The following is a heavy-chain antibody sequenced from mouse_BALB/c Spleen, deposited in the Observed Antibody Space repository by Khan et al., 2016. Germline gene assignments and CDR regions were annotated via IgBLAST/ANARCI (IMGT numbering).Heavy chain of an antibody. CDR1: GYTFTNYG. D-gene: IGHD2-4*01. V-gene: IGHV9-3-1*01. CDR3: ASDYDYDGDWYFDV. J-gene: IGHJ1*01. CDR2: MNTYTGEP. Sequence: QIQLVQSGPELKKPGETVKISCKASGYTFTNYGMNWVKQAPGKGLKWMGWMNTYTGEPTYADDFKGRFAFSLKTSARTAYLQINNLKNEDTATYVCASDYDYDGDWYFDVWGAGTTVTVSS.